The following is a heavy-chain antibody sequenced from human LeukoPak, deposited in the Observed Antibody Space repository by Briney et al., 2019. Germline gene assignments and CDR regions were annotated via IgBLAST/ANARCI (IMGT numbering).Heavy chain of an antibody. J-gene: IGHJ4*02. CDR2: IFQDGNDK. CDR1: GFTFRTYC. V-gene: IGHV3-7*01. D-gene: IGHD3-22*01. CDR3: ARSGSPYDSSGYYYGGGYFDY. Sequence: GGSLRLSCAASGFTFRTYCMSWVRQAPGKGLEWVANIFQDGNDKYYVDSVKGRFTISRDNAKNSLYLQLNSLRVEDTAVYYCARSGSPYDSSGYYYGGGYFDYWGQGTLVTVSS.